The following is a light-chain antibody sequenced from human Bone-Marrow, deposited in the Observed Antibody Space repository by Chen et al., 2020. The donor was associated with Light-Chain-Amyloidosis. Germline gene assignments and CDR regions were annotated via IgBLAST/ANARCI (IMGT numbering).Light chain of an antibody. CDR2: GSS. J-gene: IGKJ4*01. Sequence: EIVLTQSPGTLPLSPGKGANLSCRASQTISSNYLTWYQQKFGQAPRLLIYGSSSRATGIPDRFTGSGSGTDFTLTINRLEPEDFAMYYCQQYGTSPLTFGGGTKVEIK. V-gene: IGKV3-20*01. CDR3: QQYGTSPLT. CDR1: QTISSNY.